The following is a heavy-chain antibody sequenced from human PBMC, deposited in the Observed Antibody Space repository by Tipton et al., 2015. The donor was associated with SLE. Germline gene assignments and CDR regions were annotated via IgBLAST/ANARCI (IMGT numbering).Heavy chain of an antibody. Sequence: TLSLTCTVSGGSISSYYWSWIRQPPGKGLEWIGYIYTSGSTNYNPSLKSRVTISVDTSKNQFSLKLSSVTAADTAVYYCARDAGGWGYWGQGTLVTVSS. CDR3: ARDAGGWGY. J-gene: IGHJ4*02. V-gene: IGHV4-4*09. D-gene: IGHD3-16*01. CDR2: IYTSGST. CDR1: GGSISSYY.